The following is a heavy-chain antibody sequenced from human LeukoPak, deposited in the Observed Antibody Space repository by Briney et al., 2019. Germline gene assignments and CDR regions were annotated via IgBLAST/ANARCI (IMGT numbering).Heavy chain of an antibody. V-gene: IGHV3-48*03. CDR2: ISSSGSTI. J-gene: IGHJ3*02. D-gene: IGHD3-10*01. Sequence: PGGSLRLSCAASGFTFSSYEMNWVRQAPGKGLEWVSYISSSGSTIYYADSVKGRFTISRDNAKNSLYLQMNSLRAEDTAVYYCARAYYSDAFDIWGQGTMVTVPS. CDR1: GFTFSSYE. CDR3: ARAYYSDAFDI.